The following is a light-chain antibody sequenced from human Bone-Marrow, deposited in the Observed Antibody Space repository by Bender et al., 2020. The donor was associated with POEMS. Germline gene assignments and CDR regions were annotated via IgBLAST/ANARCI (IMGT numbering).Light chain of an antibody. CDR2: DVS. Sequence: QSALTQPASVSGSPGQSITISCTGTSSDVGNYNLVSWYQQHPGKAPKVMIYDVSNRPSGVSNRFSGSKSGNTASLTISGLQAEDEADYYCNAYTRSSTLVFGGGTKLTVL. CDR1: SSDVGNYNL. J-gene: IGLJ3*02. CDR3: NAYTRSSTLV. V-gene: IGLV2-14*02.